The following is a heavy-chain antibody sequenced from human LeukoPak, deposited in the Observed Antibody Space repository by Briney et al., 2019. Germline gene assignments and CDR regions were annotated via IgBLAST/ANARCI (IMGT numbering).Heavy chain of an antibody. Sequence: GGSLRLSCVASGFVFSTYSISWVRQAPGKGLEWVSSIYGSGSKTFYADSVKGRFTISRDNSKNTLYLQMSSLRAEDTAVYYCAKRALDISGYSTIFDYWGQGTLVTVSS. CDR1: GFVFSTYS. CDR3: AKRALDISGYSTIFDY. D-gene: IGHD3-22*01. CDR2: IYGSGSKT. V-gene: IGHV3-23*01. J-gene: IGHJ4*02.